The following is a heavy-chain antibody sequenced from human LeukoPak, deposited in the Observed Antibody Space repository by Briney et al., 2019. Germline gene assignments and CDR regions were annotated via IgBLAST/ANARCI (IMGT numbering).Heavy chain of an antibody. CDR2: ISGSGGST. Sequence: PGGTLRLSCAASGFTFSSYGMSWVRQAPGKGLEWVSAISGSGGSTYYADFVKGRFTISRDNSKNTLYLQMNSLRAEDTAVYYCANYGSGSYVDYWGQGTLVTVSS. D-gene: IGHD3-10*01. CDR3: ANYGSGSYVDY. CDR1: GFTFSSYG. J-gene: IGHJ4*02. V-gene: IGHV3-23*01.